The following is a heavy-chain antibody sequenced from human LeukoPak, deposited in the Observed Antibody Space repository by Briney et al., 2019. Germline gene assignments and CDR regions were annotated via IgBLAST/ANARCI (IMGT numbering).Heavy chain of an antibody. D-gene: IGHD6-13*01. Sequence: ASVKVSCKASGGTFSSYAISWVRQAPGQGLEWMGGIIPIFGTANYAQKFQGRVTITADESTSTAYMELSSLRSEDTAVYYCARDFSSWYERPHTGFDYWGQGTLVTVSS. CDR1: GGTFSSYA. CDR2: IIPIFGTA. J-gene: IGHJ4*02. V-gene: IGHV1-69*13. CDR3: ARDFSSWYERPHTGFDY.